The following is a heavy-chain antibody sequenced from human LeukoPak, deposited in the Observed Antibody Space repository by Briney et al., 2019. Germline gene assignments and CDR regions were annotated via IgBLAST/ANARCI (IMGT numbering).Heavy chain of an antibody. CDR3: ARNKGEDTAMVFDY. J-gene: IGHJ4*02. D-gene: IGHD5-18*01. CDR2: INPNSGGT. V-gene: IGHV1-2*02. CDR1: GYTFTGYY. Sequence: ASVKVCCKASGYTFTGYYMHWVRQAPGQGLEWMGWINPNSGGTNYAQRFQGRVTMTRDTSISTAYMELSRLRSDDTAVYYCARNKGEDTAMVFDYWGQGTLVTVSS.